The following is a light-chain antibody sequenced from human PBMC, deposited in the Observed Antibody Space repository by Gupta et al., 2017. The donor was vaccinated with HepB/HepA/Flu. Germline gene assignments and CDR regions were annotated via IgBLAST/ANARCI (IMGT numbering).Light chain of an antibody. CDR1: HNIINY. Sequence: VFTHSPATLSSSPGDRATLSCSASHNIINYLAWFQQKPGQAPRLLIYDTFYRATGIPARFSGGGSGTDFTLTISSLQAEDVAVYYCQQRSNWPHTFGEGTKLEIK. J-gene: IGKJ2*01. CDR2: DTF. V-gene: IGKV3-11*01. CDR3: QQRSNWPHT.